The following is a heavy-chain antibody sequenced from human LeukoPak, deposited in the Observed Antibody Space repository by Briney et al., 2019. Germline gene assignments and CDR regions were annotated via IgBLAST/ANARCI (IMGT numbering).Heavy chain of an antibody. CDR1: GFTFSSYA. J-gene: IGHJ5*02. Sequence: GGSLRLSCAASGFTFSSYAMSWVRQAPGKGLEWVSAISGSGGSTYYADSVKGRFTIPRDNSKNTLYLQMNSLRAEDTAVYYCAKVYRYSSSWQGWFDPWGQGTLVTVSS. CDR2: ISGSGGST. V-gene: IGHV3-23*01. D-gene: IGHD6-13*01. CDR3: AKVYRYSSSWQGWFDP.